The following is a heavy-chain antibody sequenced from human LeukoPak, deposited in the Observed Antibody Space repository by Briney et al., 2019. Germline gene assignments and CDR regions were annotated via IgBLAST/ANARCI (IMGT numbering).Heavy chain of an antibody. V-gene: IGHV1-46*01. D-gene: IGHD2-2*02. CDR3: AKGIVAVPAAIGLSWFDP. CDR1: GYTFTSYY. CDR2: INPGGGST. J-gene: IGHJ5*02. Sequence: ASVKVSCKASGYTFTSYYMHWVRQAPGQGLEWMGIINPGGGSTSYAQKFQGRVTMTRDTSTSTVYMELSSLRSEDTAVYYCAKGIVAVPAAIGLSWFDPWGQGTLVTVSS.